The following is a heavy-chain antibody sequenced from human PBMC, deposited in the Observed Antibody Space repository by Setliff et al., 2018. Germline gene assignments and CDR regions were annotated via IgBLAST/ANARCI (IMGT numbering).Heavy chain of an antibody. CDR1: GFTVSSNY. Sequence: GGSLRLSCGASGFTVSSNYMTWVRQAPGKGLEWVSVIYSGGSTYYADSVKGRFTISRDNSKNTLYLQMNSLRPEDTAIYYCAREWGYYGGRSGGYFDYWGQGSLVTVSS. D-gene: IGHD3-10*01. J-gene: IGHJ4*02. CDR3: AREWGYYGGRSGGYFDY. V-gene: IGHV3-53*05. CDR2: IYSGGST.